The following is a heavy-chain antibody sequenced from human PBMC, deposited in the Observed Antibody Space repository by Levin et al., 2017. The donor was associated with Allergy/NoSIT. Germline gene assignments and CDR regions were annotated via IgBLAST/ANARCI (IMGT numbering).Heavy chain of an antibody. V-gene: IGHV3-33*01. CDR2: IWNNGNDK. J-gene: IGHJ4*02. Sequence: GESLKISCAASGFTFGRYGMHWVRQAPGKGLEWVAVIWNNGNDKYYADSVKGRFTISRDNSKDTLYLQMNSLRAEDTAVYYCARARYSGAWHGGDYWGQGALVIVSS. CDR1: GFTFGRYG. D-gene: IGHD1-26*01. CDR3: ARARYSGAWHGGDY.